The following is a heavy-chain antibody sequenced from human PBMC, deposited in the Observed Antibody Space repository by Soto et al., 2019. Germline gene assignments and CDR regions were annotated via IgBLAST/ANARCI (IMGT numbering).Heavy chain of an antibody. J-gene: IGHJ3*01. Sequence: QVQLVESGGGVVQPGRSLRLSCAASGFTFTNYAIHWVRQAPGKGLEWVAVISYDGSLKYYADSVKGRFTISRDNSKNTLYLQMNSLRVEDTAVYYCARKGDPTNWGSGNAFDVWGQGTMVTVSS. CDR3: ARKGDPTNWGSGNAFDV. D-gene: IGHD7-27*01. CDR2: ISYDGSLK. V-gene: IGHV3-30-3*01. CDR1: GFTFTNYA.